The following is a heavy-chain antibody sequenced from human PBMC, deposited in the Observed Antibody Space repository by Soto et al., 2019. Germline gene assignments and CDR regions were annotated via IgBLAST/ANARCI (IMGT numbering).Heavy chain of an antibody. D-gene: IGHD5-12*01. CDR2: INADKGDT. J-gene: IGHJ5*02. CDR1: GYSFTDFA. Sequence: QAQLVQSGAEVKKPGASVKVSCKASGYSFTDFAMHWVRLASGQRLEWMGWINADKGDTKYSPKFQGRVTITRDTSATTVDMKMRSLRSEDTAVYYCARGPLSGVATIWDYANWFDPWGQGSLVTVST. CDR3: ARGPLSGVATIWDYANWFDP. V-gene: IGHV1-3*01.